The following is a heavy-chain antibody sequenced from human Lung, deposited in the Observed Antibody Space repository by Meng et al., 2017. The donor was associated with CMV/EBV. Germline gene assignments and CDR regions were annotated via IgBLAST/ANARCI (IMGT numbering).Heavy chain of an antibody. D-gene: IGHD3-3*01. V-gene: IGHV4-34*01. CDR2: IDHTCST. Sequence: SETLSLTCAVYGGSFSGCYWSWIRQPPGKGLEWIGEIDHTCSTNYNTSLKSPVKISVDTSKDQFFLKLTSVTAAETAVYSCARGRGRLEYYDFWSGYGVRNWLDPWGQGXLVTVSS. CDR3: ARGRGRLEYYDFWSGYGVRNWLDP. J-gene: IGHJ5*02. CDR1: GGSFSGCY.